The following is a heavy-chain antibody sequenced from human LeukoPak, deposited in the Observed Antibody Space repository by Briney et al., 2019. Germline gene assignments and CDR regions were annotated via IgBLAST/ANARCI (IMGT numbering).Heavy chain of an antibody. CDR1: GGSISSSY. V-gene: IGHV4-59*01. CDR3: TRGPLAYLEY. Sequence: PSETLSLTCTVSGGSISSSYWSWIRQPPGKGLEWIGYTHSSGSTTYNPSLKSRVSISVDTSRTQFSLKLSSVTAADTAVYYCTRGPLAYLEYWGQGTLVTVSS. J-gene: IGHJ4*02. CDR2: THSSGST. D-gene: IGHD3-16*01.